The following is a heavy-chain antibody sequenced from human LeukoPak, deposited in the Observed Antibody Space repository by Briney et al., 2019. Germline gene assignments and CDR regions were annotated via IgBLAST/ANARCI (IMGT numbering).Heavy chain of an antibody. J-gene: IGHJ4*02. D-gene: IGHD2-2*02. CDR1: GFTFKTYG. V-gene: IGHV3-30*02. Sequence: GMSLRLSCAASGFTFKTYGMHWVRQAPGRGLEWVAFIRFNGGNKYYADSVRGRFSISRDNSKNTLYLQMNSLRAEDTAVYYCAKDLRSTVVPAAIVGALGYWGQGTLVTVSS. CDR2: IRFNGGNK. CDR3: AKDLRSTVVPAAIVGALGY.